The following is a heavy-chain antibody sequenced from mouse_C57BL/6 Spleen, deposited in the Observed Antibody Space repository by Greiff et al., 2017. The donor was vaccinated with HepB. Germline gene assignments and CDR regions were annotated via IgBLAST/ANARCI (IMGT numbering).Heavy chain of an antibody. D-gene: IGHD2-5*01. CDR2: ISYDGSN. Sequence: EVKLVESGPGLVKPSQSLSLTCSVTGYSITSGYYWNWIRQFPGNKLEWMGYISYDGSNNYNPSLKNRISITRDTSKNQFFLKLNSVTTEDTATYYCAREGYYYSNYVDYFDYWGQGTTLTVSS. J-gene: IGHJ2*01. CDR3: AREGYYYSNYVDYFDY. CDR1: GYSITSGYY. V-gene: IGHV3-6*01.